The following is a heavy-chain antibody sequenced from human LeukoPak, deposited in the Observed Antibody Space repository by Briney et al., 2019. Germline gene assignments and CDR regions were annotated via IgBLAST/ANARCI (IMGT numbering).Heavy chain of an antibody. CDR1: GGSFTDYY. J-gene: IGHJ6*03. V-gene: IGHV4-34*01. CDR3: TILTRTTDYFYYYMDV. CDR2: INHSAST. D-gene: IGHD1-20*01. Sequence: SESLSLTCVVDGGSFTDYYWSWIGQPEWGGLEWIGVINHSASTNYNPSLKSRVTISVDTCKNQFPLKLSSVTAADTAVYYCTILTRTTDYFYYYMDVWGKGTTVTVSS.